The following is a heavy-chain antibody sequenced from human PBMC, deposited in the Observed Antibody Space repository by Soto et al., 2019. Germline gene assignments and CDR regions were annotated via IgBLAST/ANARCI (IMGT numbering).Heavy chain of an antibody. CDR2: IYYSGST. CDR3: AASCVACGGFNYYGMDV. V-gene: IGHV4-31*03. D-gene: IGHD2-21*01. J-gene: IGHJ6*02. CDR1: GGSISSGGYY. Sequence: QVQLQESGPGLVKPSQTLSLTCTVSGGSISSGGYYWSWIRQHPGKGLEWIGYIYYSGSTYSNPSLKSRFTISVDTSKNHFSLKLSSVTAADTAVYYCAASCVACGGFNYYGMDVWGQGTTVTVSS.